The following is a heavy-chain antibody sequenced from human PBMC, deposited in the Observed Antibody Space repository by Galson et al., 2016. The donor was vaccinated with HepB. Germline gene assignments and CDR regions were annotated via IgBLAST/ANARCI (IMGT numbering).Heavy chain of an antibody. CDR2: ISTYNGDT. CDR3: ARDKVKNHYYYYGMDV. V-gene: IGHV1-18*01. CDR1: GYIFNLYG. Sequence: SVKVSCKASGYIFNLYGMSWVRQAPGQGLKWMGRISTYNGDTNYAKKVQDRVTMTIDTSTNTAYMELRSLRADDTAVYYCARDKVKNHYYYYGMDVWGKGTTVTVAS. D-gene: IGHD3-22*01. J-gene: IGHJ6*04.